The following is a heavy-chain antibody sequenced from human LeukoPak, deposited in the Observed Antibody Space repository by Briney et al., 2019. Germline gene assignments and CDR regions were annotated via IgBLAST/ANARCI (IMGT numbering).Heavy chain of an antibody. CDR1: GGSISSSSYY. J-gene: IGHJ4*02. D-gene: IGHD4-17*01. Sequence: PSETLSLTCTVSGGSISSSSYYWGWIRQPPGKGLEWIGSIYYSGSTYYNPSLKSRVTISVDTSKNQFSLKLSSVTAADTAVYYCARHRGVFYGDAGKRHSGLDYWGQGTLVTVSS. CDR2: IYYSGST. CDR3: ARHRGVFYGDAGKRHSGLDY. V-gene: IGHV4-39*01.